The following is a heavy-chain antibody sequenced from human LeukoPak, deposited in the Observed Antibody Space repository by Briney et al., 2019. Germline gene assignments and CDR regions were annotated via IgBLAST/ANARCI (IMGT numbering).Heavy chain of an antibody. D-gene: IGHD3-22*01. J-gene: IGHJ4*02. CDR2: IYYSGST. Sequence: SETLSLTCTVSGGSISSYYWSWIRQPPGKGLEWIGYIYYSGSTNYNPSLKSRVTISVDTSKNQFSLELSSVTAADTAVYYCARHYDSSAYWYYFDYWGQGTLVTVSS. CDR3: ARHYDSSAYWYYFDY. V-gene: IGHV4-59*08. CDR1: GGSISSYY.